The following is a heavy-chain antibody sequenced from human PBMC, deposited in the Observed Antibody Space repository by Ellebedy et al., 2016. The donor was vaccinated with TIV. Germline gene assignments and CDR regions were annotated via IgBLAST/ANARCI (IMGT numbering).Heavy chain of an antibody. D-gene: IGHD6-19*01. J-gene: IGHJ4*02. CDR1: GYTFTSYF. Sequence: AASVKVSCKASGYTFTSYFMHWLRQAPGQGLEWMGIINPSGGSTTYAQKLQGRVTMTRDTSTSTVYMELSSLRSEETAVYYCARARSSGWLHTPDYWGQGILVTVSS. V-gene: IGHV1-46*04. CDR3: ARARSSGWLHTPDY. CDR2: INPSGGST.